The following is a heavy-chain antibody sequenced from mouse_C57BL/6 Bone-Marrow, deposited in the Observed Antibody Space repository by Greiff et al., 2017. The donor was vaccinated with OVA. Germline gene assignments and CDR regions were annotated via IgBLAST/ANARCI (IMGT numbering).Heavy chain of an antibody. CDR2: INPNNGGT. J-gene: IGHJ3*01. V-gene: IGHV1-26*01. D-gene: IGHD1-1*01. Sequence: EVQLQQSGPELVKPGASVKISCKASGYTFTDYYMNWVKQSHGKSLEWIGDINPNNGGTSYNQKFKGKATLTVDKSSSTAYMELRSLTSEDSAVYDCARTDYYGSWFAYWGQGTLVTVSA. CDR3: ARTDYYGSWFAY. CDR1: GYTFTDYY.